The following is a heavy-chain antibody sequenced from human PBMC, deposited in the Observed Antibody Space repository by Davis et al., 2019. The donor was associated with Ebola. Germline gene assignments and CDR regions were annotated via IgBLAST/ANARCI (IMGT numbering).Heavy chain of an antibody. CDR3: ARGLALVRGAHYGLDV. CDR2: INHSGST. CDR1: VGSFRGYY. D-gene: IGHD3-10*01. V-gene: IGHV4-34*01. J-gene: IGHJ6*02. Sequence: SETLSLTFAVYVGSFRGYYWSWIRQPPGKGLEWIGEINHSGSTNYNPSLKSRVTISVDTSKNQVSLRLSSVTAADTAVYYCARGLALVRGAHYGLDVWGQGTTVTVSS.